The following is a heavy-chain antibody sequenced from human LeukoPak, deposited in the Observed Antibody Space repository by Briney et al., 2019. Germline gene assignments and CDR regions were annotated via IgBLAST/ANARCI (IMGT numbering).Heavy chain of an antibody. J-gene: IGHJ5*02. CDR1: GFTFSSYE. CDR3: AGDLFGIAVEPDWFDP. CDR2: ISSSGSTI. D-gene: IGHD6-19*01. Sequence: PGGSLRLSCAASGFTFSSYEMNWVRQAPGKGLEWVSYISSSGSTIYYADSVKGRFTISRDNAKNSLYLQMNSLRAEDTAVYYCAGDLFGIAVEPDWFDPWGQGTLVTVSS. V-gene: IGHV3-48*03.